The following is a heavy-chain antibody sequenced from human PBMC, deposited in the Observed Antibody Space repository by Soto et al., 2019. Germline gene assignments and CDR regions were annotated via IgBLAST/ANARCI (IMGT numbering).Heavy chain of an antibody. CDR3: ASVYYDILTGYYP. V-gene: IGHV4-34*01. CDR1: GGSFSGYY. CDR2: INHSGST. J-gene: IGHJ5*02. Sequence: PSETLSLTCAVYGGSFSGYYWSWIRQPPGKGLEWIGEINHSGSTNYNPSLKSRVTISVDTSKNQSSLKLSSVTAADTAVYYCASVYYDILTGYYPWGQGTLVTVSS. D-gene: IGHD3-9*01.